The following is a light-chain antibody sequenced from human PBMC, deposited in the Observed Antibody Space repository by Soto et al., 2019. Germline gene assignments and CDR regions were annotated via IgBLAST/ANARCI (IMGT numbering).Light chain of an antibody. V-gene: IGLV3-25*03. Sequence: SYELTQPPSVSVXPXXTXXXXXXXXXLPKQYAYWYQQKPGQAPVLVIYKDSERPSGIPERFSGSSSGTTVTLTISGVQAEDEADYYCQSADSSGTYRVFGGGTKLTVL. CDR1: XLPKQY. CDR3: QSADSSGTYRV. CDR2: KDS. J-gene: IGLJ2*01.